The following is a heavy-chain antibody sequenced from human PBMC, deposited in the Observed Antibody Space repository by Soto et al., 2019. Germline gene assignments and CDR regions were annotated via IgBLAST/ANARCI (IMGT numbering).Heavy chain of an antibody. CDR2: IWYAGSNK. J-gene: IGHJ3*02. D-gene: IGHD1-1*01. Sequence: QVQLVESGGGVVQPGRSLRLSCAASGFTFSSYGMHWVRQAPGKGLEWGAVIWYAGSNKYYADSVKGRFTISRDNSKNTLYLQMNRLRAEDTAVYYCAREGLSGTTEDAFDIWGQWTMVTVSA. V-gene: IGHV3-33*01. CDR3: AREGLSGTTEDAFDI. CDR1: GFTFSSYG.